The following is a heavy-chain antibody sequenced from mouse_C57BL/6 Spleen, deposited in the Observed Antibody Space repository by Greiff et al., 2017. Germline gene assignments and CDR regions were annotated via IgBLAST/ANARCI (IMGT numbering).Heavy chain of an antibody. CDR1: GFTFSDYY. J-gene: IGHJ4*01. D-gene: IGHD1-1*01. Sequence: EVKLVESGGGLVQPGGSLKLSCAASGFTFSDYYMYWVRQTPEKRLEWVAYISNGGGSTYYPDTVKGRFTISRENAKNTLYLQMSRLKSEDTAMYYCARGATVVAEDYYYAMDYWGQGTSVTVSS. V-gene: IGHV5-12*01. CDR3: ARGATVVAEDYYYAMDY. CDR2: ISNGGGST.